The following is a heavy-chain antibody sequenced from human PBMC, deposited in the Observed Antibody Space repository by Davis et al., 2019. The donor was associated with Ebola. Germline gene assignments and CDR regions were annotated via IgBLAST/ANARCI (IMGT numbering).Heavy chain of an antibody. V-gene: IGHV3-30*18. CDR2: ISHDARDG. J-gene: IGHJ6*02. Sequence: PGGSLRLSCAGTGFTFSAYAMHWVRQAPGAGLQWLALISHDARDGQYADSVRGRFTISRDDSKNTLYLQLRSLRPDDTAVYYCAKGMTGFYNYGMDAWGQGTAVTVSS. D-gene: IGHD3-9*01. CDR3: AKGMTGFYNYGMDA. CDR1: GFTFSAYA.